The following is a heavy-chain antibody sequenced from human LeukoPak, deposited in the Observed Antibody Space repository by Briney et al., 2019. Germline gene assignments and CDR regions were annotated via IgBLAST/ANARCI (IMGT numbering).Heavy chain of an antibody. D-gene: IGHD3-10*02. CDR1: GVSISSYY. Sequence: SETLSLTGTVSGVSISSYYWSWIRLPAGKGLEWIGRIYNRGNSNYNPSLKSRLTMSVDTSKNQVSLRLSSVTAADTAVYYCARDDLLYSVHYGMDVWGQGTTVTVSS. CDR2: IYNRGNS. J-gene: IGHJ6*02. V-gene: IGHV4-4*07. CDR3: ARDDLLYSVHYGMDV.